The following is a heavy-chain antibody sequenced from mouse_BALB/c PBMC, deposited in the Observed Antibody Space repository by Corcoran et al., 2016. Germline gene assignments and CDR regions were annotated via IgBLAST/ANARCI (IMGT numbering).Heavy chain of an antibody. V-gene: IGHV1-84*02. CDR2: IYPGSGNT. Sequence: QIQLQQSGPELVKPGASVKISCKASGYTFTDYYINWVQQKPGQGLEWIGWIYPGSGNTKYNEKFKGKATLTVDTSSSTAYMQLSSLTSEDTAVYFCARDYDGYYAFAYWGQGTLVTVSA. CDR1: GYTFTDYY. CDR3: ARDYDGYYAFAY. D-gene: IGHD2-3*01. J-gene: IGHJ3*01.